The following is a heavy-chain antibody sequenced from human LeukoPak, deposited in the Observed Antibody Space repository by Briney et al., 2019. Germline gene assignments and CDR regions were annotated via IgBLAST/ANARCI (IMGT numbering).Heavy chain of an antibody. CDR1: GYTFTSYA. CDR2: INAGNGNT. V-gene: IGHV1-3*01. Sequence: ASVKVSCKASGYTFTSYAMHWVRQAPGQRLEWMGWINAGNGNTKYSQKFQGRVTITRDTSASTAYMELSSLRSEDTAVYYCAREMINYYDSSGYSPYYYYGMDVWGQGTTVTVSS. D-gene: IGHD3-22*01. CDR3: AREMINYYDSSGYSPYYYYGMDV. J-gene: IGHJ6*02.